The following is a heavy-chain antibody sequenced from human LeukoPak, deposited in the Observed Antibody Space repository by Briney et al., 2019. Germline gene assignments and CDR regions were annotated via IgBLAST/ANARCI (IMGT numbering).Heavy chain of an antibody. J-gene: IGHJ3*02. CDR2: IYTSGST. V-gene: IGHV4-4*07. CDR1: GGSINSYY. D-gene: IGHD3-22*01. Sequence: PSETLSLTCTVSGGSINSYYWSWLRQPAGKGLEWIGRIYTSGSTNYNPSLKSRVTMSVDTSKNQFSLKLSSVTAADTAVYCCARAPATNYYQDSSGYYYDAFDIWGEETMVTVSS. CDR3: ARAPATNYYQDSSGYYYDAFDI.